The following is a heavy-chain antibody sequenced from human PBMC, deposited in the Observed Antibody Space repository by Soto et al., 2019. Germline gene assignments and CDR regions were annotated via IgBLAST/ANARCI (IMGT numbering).Heavy chain of an antibody. Sequence: QVQLVQSGAEVKEPGSSVKVSCKASGGAFSSFTISWVRQAPGQGLEWMGRIIPLLDLANYSQRYQGRVTITADTSTTTAYMELSSLKSEDTAVYSCAKLGAHDGSGSNWGQGTLVIVSS. D-gene: IGHD3-10*01. CDR1: GGAFSSFT. CDR3: AKLGAHDGSGSN. CDR2: IIPLLDLA. J-gene: IGHJ4*02. V-gene: IGHV1-69*02.